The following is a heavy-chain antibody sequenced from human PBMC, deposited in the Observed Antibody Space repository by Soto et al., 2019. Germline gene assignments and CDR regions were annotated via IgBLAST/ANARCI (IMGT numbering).Heavy chain of an antibody. CDR1: EGTLSSYA. D-gene: IGHD3-10*01. CDR3: ARLLAEFRGGISPYYYNGLDV. J-gene: IGHJ6*02. CDR2: VVPIFGPA. V-gene: IGHV1-69*01. Sequence: QEQLVQSGAEVKKPGSSVKVSCKAPEGTLSSYAIYWVRQAPGQGLECMGGVVPIFGPAYSAQKFQGRVTITADEATSTVYMELRGLRSEDKAVYYCARLLAEFRGGISPYYYNGLDVWGQGTTVTVSS.